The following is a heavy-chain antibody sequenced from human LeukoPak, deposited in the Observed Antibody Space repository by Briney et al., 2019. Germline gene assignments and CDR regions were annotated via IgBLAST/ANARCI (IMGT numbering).Heavy chain of an antibody. CDR1: GYTFISCG. D-gene: IGHD3-16*01. Sequence: ASVKVSCKASGYTFISCGISWVRQAPGQGLEWMGWISAYNGNTDYAQSLQGRVTMTIDTSTSTVYMELRSLRSDDTAVYYCARDVGRSYDLDYWGQGTLVTVSS. CDR2: ISAYNGNT. J-gene: IGHJ4*02. V-gene: IGHV1-18*01. CDR3: ARDVGRSYDLDY.